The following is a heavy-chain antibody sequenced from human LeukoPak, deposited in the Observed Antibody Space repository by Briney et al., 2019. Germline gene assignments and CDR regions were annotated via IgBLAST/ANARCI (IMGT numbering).Heavy chain of an antibody. V-gene: IGHV3-30*18. CDR2: ISYDGSNK. CDR1: GFTFDDYA. J-gene: IGHJ4*02. Sequence: GGSLRLSCAASGFTFDDYAMHWVRQAPGKGLEWVAVISYDGSNKYYADSVKGRFTISRDNSKNTLYLQMNSLRAEDTAVYYCAKDGEYSYGYCFDYWGQGTLVTVSS. D-gene: IGHD5-18*01. CDR3: AKDGEYSYGYCFDY.